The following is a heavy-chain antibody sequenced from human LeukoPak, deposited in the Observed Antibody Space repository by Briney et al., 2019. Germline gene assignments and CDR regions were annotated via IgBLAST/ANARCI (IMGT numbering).Heavy chain of an antibody. CDR2: ISGSGGST. Sequence: PGGSLRLSCAASGFTFSSYAMSWVRQAPGKGLEWVSAISGSGGSTYYADSVKGRFTISRDNSKNTLYLQMNSLRAEDTAVYYCANLDSYYYYGMDVWGQGTTVTVSS. CDR1: GFTFSSYA. J-gene: IGHJ6*02. CDR3: ANLDSYYYYGMDV. V-gene: IGHV3-23*01.